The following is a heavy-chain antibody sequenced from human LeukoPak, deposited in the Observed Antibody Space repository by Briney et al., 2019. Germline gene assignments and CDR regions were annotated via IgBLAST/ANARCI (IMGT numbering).Heavy chain of an antibody. CDR2: TTGRGSSA. D-gene: IGHD4-17*01. CDR3: ARDYGDYGLDY. CDR1: GFSFSNFG. Sequence: GGSLRLSCAASGFSFSNFGMNWVRQGLGKGLEWVSSTTGRGSSAYYADSVKGRFTISRDNSKSTLYLQMNSLRGDDTAVYYCARDYGDYGLDYWGQGALVTVAS. J-gene: IGHJ4*02. V-gene: IGHV3-23*01.